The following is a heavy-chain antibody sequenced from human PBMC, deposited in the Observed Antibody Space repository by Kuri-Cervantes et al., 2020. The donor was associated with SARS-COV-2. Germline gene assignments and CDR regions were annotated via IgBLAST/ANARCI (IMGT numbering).Heavy chain of an antibody. CDR1: GRSFSGYY. CDR2: INHSGST. J-gene: IGHJ4*02. CDR3: GKVSWLQLWRRYSDS. V-gene: IGHV4-34*01. Sequence: SETLSLTCAVYGRSFSGYYWNWIRQSPGKGLEWIGEINHSGSTNFNPSLKSRVTISVDTSKNQFSLSLTSTTAADTAVYYCGKVSWLQLWRRYSDSWGQGTLVTVSS. D-gene: IGHD5-24*01.